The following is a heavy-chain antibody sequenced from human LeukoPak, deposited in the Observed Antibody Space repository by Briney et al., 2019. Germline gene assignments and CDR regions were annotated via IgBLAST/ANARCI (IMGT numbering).Heavy chain of an antibody. CDR1: GLTFSTSG. Sequence: LAGGSLRLSCAASGLTFSTSGMHWVRQAPGKGLEWVAFIQYDESDKYYADSVRGRLTISRDNSKNTLYLQMNSLRAADTAVCYCAREGGIIVAGKFDSWGQGTLVTVSS. CDR3: AREGGIIVAGKFDS. CDR2: IQYDESDK. D-gene: IGHD6-19*01. J-gene: IGHJ4*02. V-gene: IGHV3-30*02.